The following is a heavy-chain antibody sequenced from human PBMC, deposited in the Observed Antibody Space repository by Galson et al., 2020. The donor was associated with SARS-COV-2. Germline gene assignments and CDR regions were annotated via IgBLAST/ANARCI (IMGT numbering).Heavy chain of an antibody. CDR3: ARSRQDVTMIVVAITAYFHYMDV. CDR1: GGSFSNYY. CDR2: INHSGST. D-gene: IGHD3-22*01. V-gene: IGHV4-34*01. Sequence: SETLSLTFAVYGGSFSNYYWSWIRQPPGKGLEWNGEINHSGSTKPSPTLKRRVTIAVDTSKNQFSLKLTSMTAADTALYYCARSRQDVTMIVVAITAYFHYMDVWSKGTTVTISS. J-gene: IGHJ6*03.